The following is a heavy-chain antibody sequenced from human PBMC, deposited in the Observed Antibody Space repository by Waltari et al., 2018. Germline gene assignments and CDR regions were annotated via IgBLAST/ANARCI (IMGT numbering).Heavy chain of an antibody. V-gene: IGHV1-8*03. CDR3: ARGQPPYDTTYWFDP. CDR1: GYTFTSYD. Sequence: QVQLVQSGAEVKKPGASVKVSCKASGYTFTSYDINWVRQATGQGLEWMGRMHPNRWNPGDAQKFQGRVTITRNTSISTSYMELSSLRSEDTAVYYFARGQPPYDTTYWFDPWGQGTLVTVSS. CDR2: MHPNRWNP. D-gene: IGHD3-3*01. J-gene: IGHJ5*02.